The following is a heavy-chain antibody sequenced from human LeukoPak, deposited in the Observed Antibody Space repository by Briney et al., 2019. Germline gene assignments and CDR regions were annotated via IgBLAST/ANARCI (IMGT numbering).Heavy chain of an antibody. V-gene: IGHV3-23*01. CDR3: AKWGDYDVLTGYYVSDY. D-gene: IGHD3-9*01. J-gene: IGHJ4*02. Sequence: PGGSLRLSCAASGFTFSNYAMSWVRLAPGKGLEWVSVITGSGGNTYYADSVKGRFTISRDNSKNTVFLQMNSLRAEDTAVYYCAKWGDYDVLTGYYVSDYWGQGTLVTVSS. CDR1: GFTFSNYA. CDR2: ITGSGGNT.